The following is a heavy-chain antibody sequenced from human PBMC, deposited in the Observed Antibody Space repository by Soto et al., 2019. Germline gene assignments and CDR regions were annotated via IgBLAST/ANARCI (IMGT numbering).Heavy chain of an antibody. D-gene: IGHD6-13*01. V-gene: IGHV4-39*01. CDR1: GGSISSYY. CDR3: ARREGSSWHDY. Sequence: SETLSLTCTVSGGSISSYYWGWIRQPPGKGLEWIGNIYYSGNTYYSPSLKSRVTISVDTSKSQFSLKLSSVTAADTAVYYCARREGSSWHDYWGQGTLVTVSS. J-gene: IGHJ4*02. CDR2: IYYSGNT.